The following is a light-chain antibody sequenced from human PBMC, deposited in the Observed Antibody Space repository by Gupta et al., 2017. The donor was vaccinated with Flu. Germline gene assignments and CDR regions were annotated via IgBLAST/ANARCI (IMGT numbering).Light chain of an antibody. CDR1: QDSRNY. J-gene: IGKJ4*01. CDR3: QQLNSYPLT. V-gene: IGKV1-9*01. CDR2: DAS. Sequence: GDRVNITCRASQDSRNYFAWYQQNSGKAPKLLIYDASTWQSGVPSRFSGSGSGTEFTLTISSLQPEDFATYYCQQLNSYPLTFGGGTKVEIK.